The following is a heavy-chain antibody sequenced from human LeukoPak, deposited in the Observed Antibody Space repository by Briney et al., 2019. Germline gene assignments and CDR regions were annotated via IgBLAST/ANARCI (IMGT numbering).Heavy chain of an antibody. J-gene: IGHJ4*02. V-gene: IGHV4-59*01. D-gene: IGHD6-19*01. CDR2: IYYSGST. CDR3: ARGGLARSPYFDY. Sequence: SETLSLTCTVSGGSFSSYYWSWIRQPPGKGLEWIGYIYYSGSTDYNPSLKSRVTISVETSKNQFSLNLSSVTAADTAVYYCARGGLARSPYFDYWGQGTLVTVSS. CDR1: GGSFSSYY.